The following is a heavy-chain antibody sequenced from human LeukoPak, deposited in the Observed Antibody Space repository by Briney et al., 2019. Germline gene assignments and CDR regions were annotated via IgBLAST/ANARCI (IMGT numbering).Heavy chain of an antibody. D-gene: IGHD2-2*01. Sequence: GESLKISCKGSGYSITSYWIGWVRQMPGKGLEGMGIIYPGDSDTRYSPSFQGQVTISADKSISTAYLQWSSLKASDTAMYYCVRRPYCSSTSCYVANWFDPWGQGTLVTVSS. V-gene: IGHV5-51*01. J-gene: IGHJ5*02. CDR1: GYSITSYW. CDR3: VRRPYCSSTSCYVANWFDP. CDR2: IYPGDSDT.